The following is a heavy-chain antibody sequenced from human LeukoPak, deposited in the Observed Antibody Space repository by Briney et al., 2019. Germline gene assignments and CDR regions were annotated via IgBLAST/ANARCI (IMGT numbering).Heavy chain of an antibody. J-gene: IGHJ4*02. CDR3: AKGGYVDY. CDR1: GFTFSTYW. CDR2: IKANGRET. Sequence: GGSLRLSCAASGFTFSTYWMTWVRQAPGKGLEWVANIKANGRETYYVDSVKGRFTISRDNAQKSLYLQLDSLRVEDTAIYYCAKGGYVDYCGQGSLVTVSS. D-gene: IGHD3-16*01. V-gene: IGHV3-7*01.